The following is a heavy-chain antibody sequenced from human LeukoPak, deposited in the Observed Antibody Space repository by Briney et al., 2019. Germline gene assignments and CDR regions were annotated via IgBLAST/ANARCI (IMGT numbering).Heavy chain of an antibody. V-gene: IGHV4-4*07. J-gene: IGHJ5*02. D-gene: IGHD1-26*01. Sequence: SETLSLTCTVSGGSISSYYWSLIRQPAGKGLEWIGRINTSGSTNYNPFLKSRVTMSVDTSKNQFSLKLSYVTAADTAVYYCAREVSVGATRTLDPWGQGTLVTVSS. CDR3: AREVSVGATRTLDP. CDR1: GGSISSYY. CDR2: INTSGST.